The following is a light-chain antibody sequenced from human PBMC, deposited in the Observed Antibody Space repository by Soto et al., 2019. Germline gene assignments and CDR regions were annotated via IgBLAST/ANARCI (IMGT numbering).Light chain of an antibody. Sequence: EIVMTQSPATLSVSPGERATLSCRASQSVSRNLAWYEKKPGQAPRLLIYGPSTRASGIPARFSGSGSGTELTLTLSSMQSEDFAVYYCQQYNNWPPMTYGQGTRREI. V-gene: IGKV3-15*01. CDR3: QQYNNWPPMT. CDR2: GPS. J-gene: IGKJ5*01. CDR1: QSVSRN.